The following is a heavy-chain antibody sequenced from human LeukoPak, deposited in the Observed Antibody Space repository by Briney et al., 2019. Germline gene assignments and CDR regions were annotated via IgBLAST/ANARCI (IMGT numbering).Heavy chain of an antibody. CDR3: ARASIAVAVEYYFDY. Sequence: SETLSLTCTVSGYSISSGYYWGWIRQPPGKGLEWIGSIYHSGSTYYNPSLKSRVTISVDTSKNQFSLKLSSVTAADTAVYYCARASIAVAVEYYFDYWGQGTLVTVSS. V-gene: IGHV4-38-2*02. CDR1: GYSISSGYY. J-gene: IGHJ4*02. D-gene: IGHD6-19*01. CDR2: IYHSGST.